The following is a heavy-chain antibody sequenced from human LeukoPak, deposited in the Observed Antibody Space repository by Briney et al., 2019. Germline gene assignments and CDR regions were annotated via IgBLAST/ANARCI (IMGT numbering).Heavy chain of an antibody. D-gene: IGHD4-23*01. CDR3: ARGGKATVVTM. V-gene: IGHV4-4*07. CDR1: GGSINSYY. J-gene: IGHJ4*02. Sequence: SETLSLTCTVSGGSINSYYWSWIRQPAGKGLEWIGRIYSGGSTNYNPSLKSRVSMSVDTSKNQFSLKLTSVTAADTAVYYCARGGKATVVTMWGQGILVTVSS. CDR2: IYSGGST.